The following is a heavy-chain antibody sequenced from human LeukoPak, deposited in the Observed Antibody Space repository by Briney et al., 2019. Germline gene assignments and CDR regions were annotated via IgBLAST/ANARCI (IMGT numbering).Heavy chain of an antibody. CDR1: GRTFSSYA. J-gene: IGHJ6*03. D-gene: IGHD2-2*01. CDR3: AIVVVPAATYYYYYMDV. V-gene: IGHV1-69*05. CDR2: IIPIFGTA. Sequence: SVKVSCKASGRTFSSYAISWVRQAPGQGLEWMGGIIPIFGTANCAQKFQGRVTITTDESTSTAYMELSSLRSEDTAVYYCAIVVVPAATYYYYYMDVWGKGTTVTVSS.